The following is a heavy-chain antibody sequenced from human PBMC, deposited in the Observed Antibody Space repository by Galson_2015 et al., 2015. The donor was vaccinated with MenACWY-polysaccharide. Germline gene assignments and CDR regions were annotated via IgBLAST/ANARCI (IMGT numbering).Heavy chain of an antibody. J-gene: IGHJ4*02. Sequence: SVKVSCKASGYKFSSYDINWVRQASGQGLEWMGWMNPNSGNTGYAQKFQGRVAMTRDTATSTAYMELRMLRYDDTAVYYCTRIIPRKHTFVDSWGQGTLVSVS. D-gene: IGHD2-21*01. CDR1: GYKFSSYD. CDR2: MNPNSGNT. V-gene: IGHV1-8*01. CDR3: TRIIPRKHTFVDS.